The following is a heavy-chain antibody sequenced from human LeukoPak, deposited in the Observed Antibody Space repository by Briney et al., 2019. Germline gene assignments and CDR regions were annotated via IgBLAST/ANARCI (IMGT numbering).Heavy chain of an antibody. D-gene: IGHD5-24*01. CDR1: GGSFSGYY. V-gene: IGHV4-34*01. CDR2: INHSGST. CDR3: AGAGRDGYNLPYYYYGVDV. J-gene: IGHJ6*02. Sequence: SETLSLTCAVYGGSFSGYYWSWIRQPPGKGLEWIGEINHSGSTNYNPSLKSRVTISVDTSKNQFSLKLSSVTAADTAVYYCAGAGRDGYNLPYYYYGVDVWGQGTTVTVSS.